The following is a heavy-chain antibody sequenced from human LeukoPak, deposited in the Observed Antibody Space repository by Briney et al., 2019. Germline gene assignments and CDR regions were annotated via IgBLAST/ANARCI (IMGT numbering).Heavy chain of an antibody. V-gene: IGHV3-48*01. J-gene: IGHJ5*02. CDR3: ARAAYYYDSSGYYYNWFDP. Sequence: PGGSLRLSCAASGFTFSSYSMNWVRQAPGKGLEWVSYISSSSSTIYYADSVKGRFTISRDNAKNSLYLQMNSLRAEDTAVYYCARAAYYYDSSGYYYNWFDPWGQGTLVTVSS. CDR2: ISSSSSTI. CDR1: GFTFSSYS. D-gene: IGHD3-22*01.